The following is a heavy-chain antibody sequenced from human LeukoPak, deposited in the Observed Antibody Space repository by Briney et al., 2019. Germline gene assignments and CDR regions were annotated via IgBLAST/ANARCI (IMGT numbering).Heavy chain of an antibody. CDR1: GFTFSSYA. D-gene: IGHD6-19*01. J-gene: IGHJ4*02. Sequence: GRSLRLSCAASGFTFSSYAMHWVRQAPGKGLEWVAVISYDGSNKYYADSVKGRFTISRDNSKNTLYLQMNSLRAEDTAVYYCAKDVSSDWPSAGFDHWGQGTLVTVSS. V-gene: IGHV3-30-3*01. CDR2: ISYDGSNK. CDR3: AKDVSSDWPSAGFDH.